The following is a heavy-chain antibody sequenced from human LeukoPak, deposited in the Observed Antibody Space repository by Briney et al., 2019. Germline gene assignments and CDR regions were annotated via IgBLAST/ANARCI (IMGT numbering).Heavy chain of an antibody. CDR2: IHGGGST. J-gene: IGHJ5*02. CDR3: ARDLASPPYNWFDP. V-gene: IGHV4-4*07. CDR1: GASINDYY. D-gene: IGHD3-3*02. Sequence: PSETLSLTCTVSGASINDYYWSWIRQPAGKGLEWIGRIHGGGSTNYNPSLKGRVTVSIDTSKNQFSLKLSSMTAADTAVYYCARDLASPPYNWFDPWGQGTLVTVSS.